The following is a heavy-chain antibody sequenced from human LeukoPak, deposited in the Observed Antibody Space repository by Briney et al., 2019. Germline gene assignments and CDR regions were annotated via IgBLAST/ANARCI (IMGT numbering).Heavy chain of an antibody. D-gene: IGHD6-13*01. CDR3: ASRDGIAAAAFDV. CDR1: GGSISSYY. J-gene: IGHJ3*01. V-gene: IGHV4-59*08. CDR2: IYYSGST. Sequence: SETLSLTCTVSGGSISSYYWSWIWQPPGKGLEWIGYIYYSGSTNYNPSLKSRVTISVDTSKNQFSLKLSSVTAADTAVYYCASRDGIAAAAFDVWGQGTMVTVSS.